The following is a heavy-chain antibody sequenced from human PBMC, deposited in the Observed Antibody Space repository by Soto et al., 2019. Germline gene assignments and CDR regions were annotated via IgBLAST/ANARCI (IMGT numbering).Heavy chain of an antibody. CDR3: AKIIYADIVQMVNYGMDV. CDR1: GFTFSSYG. D-gene: IGHD2-8*01. CDR2: ISYDGSNK. V-gene: IGHV3-30*18. J-gene: IGHJ6*02. Sequence: QVQLVESGGGVVQPGRSLRLSCAASGFTFSSYGMHWVRQAPGKGLEWVAVISYDGSNKYYADSVRGRFTISRDNSKNTLYLHMNSLRAEDTAVYYCAKIIYADIVQMVNYGMDVWGQGSTVTVSS.